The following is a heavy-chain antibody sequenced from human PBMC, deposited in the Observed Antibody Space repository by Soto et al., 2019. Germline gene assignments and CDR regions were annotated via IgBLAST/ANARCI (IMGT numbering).Heavy chain of an antibody. V-gene: IGHV3-48*01. CDR1: GFTFSSYS. CDR2: ISSSSSTI. Sequence: GGSLRLSCAASGFTFSSYSMNWVRQAPGKGLEWVSYISSSSSTIYYADSVKGRFTISRDNAKNSLYLQMNSLRAEDTAVYYCARDEPYYYGSGNKSYYYYYMDVWGKGTTVTVSS. J-gene: IGHJ6*03. CDR3: ARDEPYYYGSGNKSYYYYYMDV. D-gene: IGHD3-10*01.